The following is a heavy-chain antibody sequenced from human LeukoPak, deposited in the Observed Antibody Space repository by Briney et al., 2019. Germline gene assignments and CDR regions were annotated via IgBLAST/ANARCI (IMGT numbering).Heavy chain of an antibody. D-gene: IGHD2-2*02. Sequence: GGSLRLSCAASGFTFDDYAMHWARQAPGKGLEWVSGISWNSGSIGYADSVKGRFTISRDNAKNSLYLQMNSLRAEDTALYYCAKAPFRLLYYYFDYWGQGTLVTVSS. CDR2: ISWNSGSI. J-gene: IGHJ4*02. CDR3: AKAPFRLLYYYFDY. CDR1: GFTFDDYA. V-gene: IGHV3-9*01.